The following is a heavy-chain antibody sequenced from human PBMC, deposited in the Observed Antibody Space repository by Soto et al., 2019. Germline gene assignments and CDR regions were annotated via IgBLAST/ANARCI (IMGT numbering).Heavy chain of an antibody. Sequence: EGSLTLSCAASGFTFSSYAMSWVRQAPGKGLEWVSAISGSGGSTYYADSVKGRFTISRDNSKNTLYLQMNSLRAEDTAVDNGAKDIGYSGYDPHQNDAFDIWGQGTMVTVSS. D-gene: IGHD5-12*01. V-gene: IGHV3-23*01. CDR3: AKDIGYSGYDPHQNDAFDI. CDR1: GFTFSSYA. J-gene: IGHJ3*02. CDR2: ISGSGGST.